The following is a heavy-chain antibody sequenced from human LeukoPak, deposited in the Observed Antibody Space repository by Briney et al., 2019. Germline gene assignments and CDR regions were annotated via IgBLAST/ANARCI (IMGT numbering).Heavy chain of an antibody. D-gene: IGHD5-24*01. CDR1: GGSISSSSYY. CDR3: AGGDGYNFPFDY. CDR2: IYYSGST. Sequence: SETLSLTCTVSGGSISSSSYYWGWIRQPPGKGLEWIGSIYYSGSTYYNPSLKSRVTISVDTSKNQFSLKLSSVTAADTAVYYCAGGDGYNFPFDYWGQGTLVTVSS. J-gene: IGHJ4*02. V-gene: IGHV4-39*07.